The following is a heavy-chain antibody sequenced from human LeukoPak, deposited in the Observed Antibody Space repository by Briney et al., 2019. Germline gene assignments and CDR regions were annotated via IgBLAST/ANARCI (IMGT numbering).Heavy chain of an antibody. CDR2: LYNGGTT. CDR3: ARSVGVARKRTVTDY. V-gene: IGHV4-59*01. D-gene: IGHD2-15*01. J-gene: IGHJ4*02. Sequence: SETLSLTCTMSGGSINNYYWSWIRLPPGKGLEWIGCLYNGGTTNYNPSLKSRVSISVDTSKNQFSLNLNSVTAADTAVYYCARSVGVARKRTVTDYWGRGTLVTVSS. CDR1: GGSINNYY.